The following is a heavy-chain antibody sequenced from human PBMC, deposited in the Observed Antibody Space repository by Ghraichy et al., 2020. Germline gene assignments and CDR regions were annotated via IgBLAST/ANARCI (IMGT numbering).Heavy chain of an antibody. V-gene: IGHV4-59*08. CDR1: GGSISSYY. CDR2: IYYSGST. CDR3: ARLGHGSGSYYFDY. D-gene: IGHD3-10*01. J-gene: IGHJ4*02. Sequence: SETLSLTCTVSGGSISSYYWSWIRQPPGKGLEWIGYIYYSGSTNYNPSLKSRVTISVDTSKNQFSLKLSSVTAADTAVYYCARLGHGSGSYYFDYWGQGTLVTVSS.